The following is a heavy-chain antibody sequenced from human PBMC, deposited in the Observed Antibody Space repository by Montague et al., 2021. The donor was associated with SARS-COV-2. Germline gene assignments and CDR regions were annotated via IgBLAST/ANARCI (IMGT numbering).Heavy chain of an antibody. CDR1: GFTVRSYA. CDR3: AKCTPEAAPEN. V-gene: IGHV3-23*03. J-gene: IGHJ4*02. Sequence: SLRLSCAASGFTVRSYAMSWVRQAPGKGLEWVSLIYSGGITTYHADSVKGRFTISGDNSKNTLYLQMDSLRVKDTAVYYCAKCTPEAAPENWGQGTLVTVSS. D-gene: IGHD2-15*01. CDR2: IYSGGITT.